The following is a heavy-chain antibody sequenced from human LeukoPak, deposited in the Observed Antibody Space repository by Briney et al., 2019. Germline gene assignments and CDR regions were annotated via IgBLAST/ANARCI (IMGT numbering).Heavy chain of an antibody. CDR1: GGSFSGYY. D-gene: IGHD3-22*01. Sequence: PSETLSLTCAVYGGSFSGYYWSWLRQPPGKGLEWIGEINHSGSTNYNPSLKSRVTISVDTSKNQFSLKLTSVTAADTAVYYCARGPPLSDYYDGSGYYYFDYWGQGTLVTVSS. CDR3: ARGPPLSDYYDGSGYYYFDY. CDR2: INHSGST. V-gene: IGHV4-34*01. J-gene: IGHJ4*02.